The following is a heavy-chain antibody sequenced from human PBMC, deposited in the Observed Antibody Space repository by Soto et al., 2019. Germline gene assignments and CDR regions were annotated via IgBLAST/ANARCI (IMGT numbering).Heavy chain of an antibody. Sequence: VQLVVSGGGLVKPGGSLRLSCAASGFIFSDYYMTWIRKAPGKGLEWISDISSGGGTSYFAVSVRGRFTISRDNANNSLYLQRNNLRAEDTAIYYCARRLTGRTTGDWFDPWGQGTLVTVSS. CDR1: GFIFSDYY. J-gene: IGHJ5*02. D-gene: IGHD1-20*01. CDR2: ISSGGGTS. V-gene: IGHV3-11*01. CDR3: ARRLTGRTTGDWFDP.